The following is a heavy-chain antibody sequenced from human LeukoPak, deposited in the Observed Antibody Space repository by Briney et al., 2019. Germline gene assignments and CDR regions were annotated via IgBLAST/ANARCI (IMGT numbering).Heavy chain of an antibody. V-gene: IGHV4-39*01. CDR2: IYYSGST. J-gene: IGHJ4*02. CDR3: ARHAYDYVWGSYRQYYFDY. Sequence: SETLSLTCTVSGCSISSSSYYWGWIRQPPGKGLEWIGSIYYSGSTYYNPSLKSRVTISVDTSKNQFSLKLSSVTAADTAVYYCARHAYDYVWGSYRQYYFDYWGQGTLVTVSS. CDR1: GCSISSSSYY. D-gene: IGHD3-16*02.